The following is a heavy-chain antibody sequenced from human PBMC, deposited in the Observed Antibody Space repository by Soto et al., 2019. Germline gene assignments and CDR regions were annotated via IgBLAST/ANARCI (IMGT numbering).Heavy chain of an antibody. CDR3: ARRRSGWLDAFDI. J-gene: IGHJ3*02. CDR1: GHTFTSSG. CDR2: ISAYNGNT. Sequence: APVKVSCKASGHTFTSSGISWVRQAPGQGLEWMGWISAYNGNTNYAQKLQGRVTMTTDTSTSTAYMELRSLRSDDTAVYYCARRRSGWLDAFDIWGQGTMVTVSS. D-gene: IGHD3-22*01. V-gene: IGHV1-18*04.